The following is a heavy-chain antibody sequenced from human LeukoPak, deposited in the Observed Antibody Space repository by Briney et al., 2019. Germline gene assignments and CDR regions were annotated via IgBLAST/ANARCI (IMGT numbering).Heavy chain of an antibody. V-gene: IGHV3-74*01. Sequence: QPGGPLRLSCAASGFTFSSYWMHWVRQAPGKGLVWVSRINSDGSTTIHADSVKGRFTISRDNAKNTLFLQMNSLRAEDTAVYYCARGGSGSWYGSWGQGTLVTVSS. CDR1: GFTFSSYW. CDR2: INSDGSTT. CDR3: ARGGSGSWYGS. D-gene: IGHD2-15*01. J-gene: IGHJ5*01.